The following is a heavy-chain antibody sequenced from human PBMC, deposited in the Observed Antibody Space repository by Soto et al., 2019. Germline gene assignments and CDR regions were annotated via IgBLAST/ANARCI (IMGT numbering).Heavy chain of an antibody. V-gene: IGHV3-74*01. CDR1: EFTFSTYA. CDR3: AVAVAGPTAIGY. Sequence: LRVSCAASEFTFSTYAMSWVRQAPGKGLEYVSRINSDGSSTSYADSVKGRFTISRDNAKNTLYLQMNSLRAEDTAVYYCAVAVAGPTAIGYWGQGTLVTVSS. J-gene: IGHJ4*02. D-gene: IGHD6-19*01. CDR2: INSDGSST.